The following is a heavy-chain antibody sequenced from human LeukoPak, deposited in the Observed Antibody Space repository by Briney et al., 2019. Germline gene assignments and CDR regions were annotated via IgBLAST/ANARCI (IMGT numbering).Heavy chain of an antibody. J-gene: IGHJ6*03. CDR2: IYYSGST. Sequence: SETLSLTCTVSGGSISSSSYYWNWIRQPPGKGLEWIASIYYSGSTYYNPSLKSRVTISLDTSKNQFSLKLSSVTAADTAVYYCARETSQKGAHYMDVWGKGTTVTISS. CDR3: ARETSQKGAHYMDV. V-gene: IGHV4-39*07. CDR1: GGSISSSSYY. D-gene: IGHD3-16*01.